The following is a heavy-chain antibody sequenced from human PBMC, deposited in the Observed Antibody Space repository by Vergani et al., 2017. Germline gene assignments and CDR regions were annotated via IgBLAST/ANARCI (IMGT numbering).Heavy chain of an antibody. V-gene: IGHV4-39*01. CDR3: ASPNGDVRGWYFDY. D-gene: IGHD4-17*01. CDR2: SYYSGST. J-gene: IGHJ4*02. CDR1: GGSISSSSYY. Sequence: QLQLQESGPGLVKPSETLSLTCTVSGGSISSSSYYWGWIRQPPGKGLEWIGSSYYSGSTYYNPSLKSRVTISVDTSKNQCSLKLSSVTAADTAVYYCASPNGDVRGWYFDYWGQGTLVTVSS.